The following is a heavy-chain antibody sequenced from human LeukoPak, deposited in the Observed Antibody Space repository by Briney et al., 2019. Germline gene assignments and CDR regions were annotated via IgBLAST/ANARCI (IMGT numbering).Heavy chain of an antibody. CDR3: ARQPDRRQLVL. V-gene: IGHV4-59*08. CDR2: IYYSGST. D-gene: IGHD6-13*01. Sequence: PSETLSLTSTVSGGSISSYYWSWIRQPPGKGLEWIAYIYYSGSTSYNPSLKSRVTISVDTSKNQFSLKLNSVTAADTAVYYCARQPDRRQLVLWGQGTLVTVSS. J-gene: IGHJ4*02. CDR1: GGSISSYY.